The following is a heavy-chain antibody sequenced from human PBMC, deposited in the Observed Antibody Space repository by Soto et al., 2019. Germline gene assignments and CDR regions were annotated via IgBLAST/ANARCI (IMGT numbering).Heavy chain of an antibody. CDR1: GGSVSYNSYY. J-gene: IGHJ4*02. Sequence: QLRLQESGPGLVKPSETLSLTCSVSGGSVSYNSYYWGWIRQPPGKGLEWVGGIFYTGTTYYNPSLKDRLSISVDTSKNSFSLNLTSVTAADTAVYFCARLVVVAPVANVWGQGDLVTVSS. CDR2: IFYTGTT. D-gene: IGHD2-21*01. CDR3: ARLVVVAPVANV. V-gene: IGHV4-39*01.